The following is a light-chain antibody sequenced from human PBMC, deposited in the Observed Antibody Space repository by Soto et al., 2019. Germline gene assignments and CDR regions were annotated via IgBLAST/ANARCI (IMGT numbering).Light chain of an antibody. CDR1: QSVSSS. V-gene: IGKV3-11*01. J-gene: IGKJ4*01. CDR2: DAS. CDR3: QQGSSSSRLT. Sequence: EIVLTQSQATLSLSPGERATLSCRASQSVSSSLAWYQQKPGQAPRILIYDASNMASGIPARFSGSGSGTDFTVTISLMELDNFAVYYCQQGSSSSRLTLGGGMKVDIQ.